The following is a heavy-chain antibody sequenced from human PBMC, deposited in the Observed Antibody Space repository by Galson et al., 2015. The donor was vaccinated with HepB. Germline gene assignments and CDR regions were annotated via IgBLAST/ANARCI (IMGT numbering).Heavy chain of an antibody. CDR2: ISYDGSNK. Sequence: SLRLSCAASGFTFSSYGMHWVRQAPGKGLEWVAVISYDGSNKYYADSVKGRFTISRDNSKNTLYLQMNSLRAEDTAVYYCAKGGYPRVAGIKNWGQGTLVTVSS. CDR3: AKGGYPRVAGIKN. D-gene: IGHD6-19*01. V-gene: IGHV3-30*18. J-gene: IGHJ4*02. CDR1: GFTFSSYG.